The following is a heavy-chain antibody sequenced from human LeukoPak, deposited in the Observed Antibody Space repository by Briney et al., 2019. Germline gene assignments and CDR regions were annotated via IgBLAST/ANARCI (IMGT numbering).Heavy chain of an antibody. J-gene: IGHJ3*02. V-gene: IGHV3-48*02. Sequence: PGGSLRLSCAASGFTFSSYSMNWVRQAPGKGLEWVSYISSSSTIYYADSVKGRFTISRDNAKNSLYLQMNSLRDEDTAVYYCARDDNYYSSTSCYHDAFDIWGQGTMVTVSS. D-gene: IGHD2-2*01. CDR1: GFTFSSYS. CDR3: ARDDNYYSSTSCYHDAFDI. CDR2: ISSSSTI.